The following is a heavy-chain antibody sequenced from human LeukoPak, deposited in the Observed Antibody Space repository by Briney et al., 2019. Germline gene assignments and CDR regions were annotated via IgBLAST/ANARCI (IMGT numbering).Heavy chain of an antibody. J-gene: IGHJ3*02. D-gene: IGHD3-16*02. CDR3: ARPRGRGFGGVIAPPPSDAFDI. V-gene: IGHV4-39*01. CDR2: IYYSGST. CDR1: GGSISSSSYY. Sequence: SETLSLTCTVSGGSISSSSYYWGWIRQPPGKGLEWIGSIYYSGSTYYNPSLKSRVTISVDTSKNQFSLKLSSVTAADTAVYYCARPRGRGFGGVIAPPPSDAFDIWGQGTMVTVSS.